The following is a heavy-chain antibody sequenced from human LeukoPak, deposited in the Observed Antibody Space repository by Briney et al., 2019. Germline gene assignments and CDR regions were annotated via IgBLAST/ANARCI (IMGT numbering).Heavy chain of an antibody. V-gene: IGHV1-2*06. J-gene: IGHJ4*02. D-gene: IGHD3-3*01. Sequence: ASVKVSCKASGYTFTGYYMHWVRQARGQGLEWMGRINPNSGGTNYAQKFQGRVTMTRDTSISTAYMELSRLRSDDTAVYYCARDHGDFWSGYYSYWGQGTLVTVSS. CDR1: GYTFTGYY. CDR3: ARDHGDFWSGYYSY. CDR2: INPNSGGT.